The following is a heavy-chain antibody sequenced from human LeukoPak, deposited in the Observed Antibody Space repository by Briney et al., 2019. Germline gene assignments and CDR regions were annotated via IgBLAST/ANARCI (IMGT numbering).Heavy chain of an antibody. J-gene: IGHJ4*02. CDR2: INPNSGGT. D-gene: IGHD3-3*01. CDR1: GYTFTGYY. Sequence: ASVKVSCKAYGYTFTGYYMHWVRQAPGQGLEWMGWINPNSGGTNYAQKFQGRVTMTRDTSISTAYMELSRLRSDDTAVYYCARDRYYDFWSGPSDYWGQGTLVTVSS. V-gene: IGHV1-2*02. CDR3: ARDRYYDFWSGPSDY.